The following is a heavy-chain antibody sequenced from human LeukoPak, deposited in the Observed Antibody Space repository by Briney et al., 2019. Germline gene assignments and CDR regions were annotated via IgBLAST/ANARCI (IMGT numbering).Heavy chain of an antibody. CDR3: ARLYYYGSGSYYP. D-gene: IGHD3-10*01. CDR2: ISSSSSYI. Sequence: PGGSLRLSCAASGFTFSSYSMNWVRQAPGKGLEWVASISSSSSYIYYADSVKGRFTIYTDNAKNSLYLQMNSLRAEDTAVYYCARLYYYGSGSYYPWGQGTLVTVSS. CDR1: GFTFSSYS. J-gene: IGHJ5*02. V-gene: IGHV3-21*01.